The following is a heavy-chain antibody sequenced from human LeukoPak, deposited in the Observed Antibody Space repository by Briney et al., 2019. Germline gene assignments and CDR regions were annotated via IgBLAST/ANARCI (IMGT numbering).Heavy chain of an antibody. CDR2: INWNGGST. J-gene: IGHJ4*02. Sequence: GGSLRLSCAASGFTFDDYGMSWVRHAPGKGLEWVSGINWNGGSTVYADSVKGRFTISRDNAKNSLYLQMNSLRAEDTALYYCAREYDTSGYYGTSDYWGQGTLVTVSS. D-gene: IGHD3-22*01. CDR1: GFTFDDYG. CDR3: AREYDTSGYYGTSDY. V-gene: IGHV3-20*04.